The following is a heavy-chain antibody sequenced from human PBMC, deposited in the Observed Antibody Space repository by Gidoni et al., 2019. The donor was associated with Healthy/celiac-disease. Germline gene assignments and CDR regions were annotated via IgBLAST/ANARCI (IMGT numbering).Heavy chain of an antibody. CDR3: AAAALYYYYYYMDV. J-gene: IGHJ6*03. D-gene: IGHD2-2*01. CDR1: GFTFSSYA. V-gene: IGHV3-23*01. Sequence: EVQLLESGGGLVQPGGSLRLSCAASGFTFSSYAMSWVRQAPGKGLGWVSAISGSGGSTYYADSVKGRFTISRDNSKNTLYLQMNSLRAEDTAVYYCAAAALYYYYYYMDVWGKGTTVTVSS. CDR2: ISGSGGST.